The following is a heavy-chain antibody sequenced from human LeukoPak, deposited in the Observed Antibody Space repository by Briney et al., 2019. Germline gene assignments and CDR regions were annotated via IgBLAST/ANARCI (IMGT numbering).Heavy chain of an antibody. CDR2: IYSGGST. V-gene: IGHV3-66*01. Sequence: GGSLRLSCAASGFTVSSNYMSWVRQAPGKGLEWVSVIYSGGSTYYADSVKGRFTISRDNSKNTLYLQMNSLRAEDTAVYYCAKDRDITANTKIDYWGQGTLVTVSS. D-gene: IGHD1-7*01. J-gene: IGHJ4*02. CDR1: GFTVSSNY. CDR3: AKDRDITANTKIDY.